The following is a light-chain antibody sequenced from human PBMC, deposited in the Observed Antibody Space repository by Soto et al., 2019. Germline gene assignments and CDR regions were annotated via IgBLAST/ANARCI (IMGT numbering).Light chain of an antibody. CDR1: SSDIGDYNY. J-gene: IGLJ1*01. V-gene: IGLV2-14*01. CDR2: EVS. CDR3: SSHSSSSTLYV. Sequence: QSASVSGSPGQSITISCTGTSSDIGDYNYVSWYQQHPGKAPKLMIYEVSYRPSGVSDRFSGSKSDNTASLTISGLQAEDEAHYYCSSHSSSSTLYVFGTGTKLTVL.